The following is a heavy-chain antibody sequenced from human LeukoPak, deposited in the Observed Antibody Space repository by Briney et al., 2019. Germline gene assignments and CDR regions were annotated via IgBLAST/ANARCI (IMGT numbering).Heavy chain of an antibody. CDR1: GFTFSSYA. V-gene: IGHV3-23*01. CDR2: LSGSGGST. Sequence: GGSLRLSCAASGFTFSSYAMSWVRQAPGKGLEWVSALSGSGGSTYYADSVKGRFTISRDNSKNTLYLQMNSLRAEDTAVYYCAKERGHVLRFLEWLGYFDYWGQGTLVTVSS. J-gene: IGHJ4*02. D-gene: IGHD3-3*01. CDR3: AKERGHVLRFLEWLGYFDY.